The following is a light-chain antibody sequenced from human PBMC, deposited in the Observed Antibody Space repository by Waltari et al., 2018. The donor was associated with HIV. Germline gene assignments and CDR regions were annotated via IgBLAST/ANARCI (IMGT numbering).Light chain of an antibody. CDR1: SSNLGLGYD. V-gene: IGLV1-40*01. J-gene: IGLJ3*02. CDR2: DNN. Sequence: QSVLTQPPSVSGAPGQRVTISCTGSSSNLGLGYDVQWYQQLPGTAPKLLVYDNNNRPSGGPDRFSGSKSGISASLAITGLQAEDEANYYCQSYDNSLSAWVFGGGTKVTVL. CDR3: QSYDNSLSAWV.